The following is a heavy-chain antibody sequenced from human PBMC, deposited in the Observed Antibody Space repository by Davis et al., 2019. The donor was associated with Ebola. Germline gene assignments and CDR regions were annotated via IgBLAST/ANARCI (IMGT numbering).Heavy chain of an antibody. J-gene: IGHJ4*02. CDR1: GFTFSRYD. CDR3: AKETRWYGGYYFDS. Sequence: GESLKISCAASGFTFSRYDMSWVRLAPGKGLEWVSTVSANGVATYYADSVKGRFTISRDNSKNTLFLQLNSLRGEDTAVYHCAKETRWYGGYYFDSWGQGTLVTVSS. V-gene: IGHV3-23*01. D-gene: IGHD6-13*01. CDR2: VSANGVAT.